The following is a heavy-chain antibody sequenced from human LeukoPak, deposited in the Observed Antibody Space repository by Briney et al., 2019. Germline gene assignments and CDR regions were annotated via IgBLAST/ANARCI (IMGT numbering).Heavy chain of an antibody. CDR1: GGTFSSYA. Sequence: SVKLSFKASGGTFSSYAISWVRQAPGQGLEWMGGIIPIFGTANYAQKFQGRVTITADESTSTAYMELSSLRSEDTAVYYCARDRQVDPPVAFDIWGQGTMVTVSS. CDR3: ARDRQVDPPVAFDI. V-gene: IGHV1-69*13. CDR2: IIPIFGTA. J-gene: IGHJ3*02. D-gene: IGHD1-26*01.